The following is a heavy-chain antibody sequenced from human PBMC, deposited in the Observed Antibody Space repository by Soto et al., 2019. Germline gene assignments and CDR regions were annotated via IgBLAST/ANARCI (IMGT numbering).Heavy chain of an antibody. CDR3: ARAPSGP. J-gene: IGHJ5*02. D-gene: IGHD6-19*01. Sequence: SSETLCLTCTVSGGSISSYYWSWIRQPPGKGLEWIGYIYYSGSTNYNPSLKSRVTISVDTSKDQFSLKLSSVTAADTAVYYCARAPSGPWGQGTLVTVSS. CDR1: GGSISSYY. V-gene: IGHV4-59*01. CDR2: IYYSGST.